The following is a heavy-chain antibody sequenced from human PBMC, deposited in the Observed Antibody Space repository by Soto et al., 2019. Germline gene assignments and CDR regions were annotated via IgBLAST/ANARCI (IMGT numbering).Heavy chain of an antibody. V-gene: IGHV4-30-2*01. J-gene: IGHJ4*02. CDR3: ARTFTSMGLFDY. CDR1: GGSINSGGYS. D-gene: IGHD2-8*01. CDR2: LYYGGAT. Sequence: SETLSFTCAVSGGSINSGGYSWSWIRQPPGKGLEWIGYLYYGGATYSKPSLKSRVSISVDWSKNQFSLKLNSVTAADTAVYYCARTFTSMGLFDYWGPGTLVTVSS.